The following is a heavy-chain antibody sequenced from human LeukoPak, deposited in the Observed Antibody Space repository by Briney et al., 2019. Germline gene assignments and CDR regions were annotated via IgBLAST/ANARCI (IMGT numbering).Heavy chain of an antibody. Sequence: ASVKVSCKVSGYTLTELSMHWVRQAPGKGLEWMGGFDPEDGETIYAQKFQGRVTMTEDTSTDTAYMELSSLRSEDTAVYYCATLAKEGYYYYYYYMDVWGKGTTVTVSS. CDR1: GYTLTELS. V-gene: IGHV1-24*01. J-gene: IGHJ6*03. CDR3: ATLAKEGYYYYYYYMDV. D-gene: IGHD1-26*01. CDR2: FDPEDGET.